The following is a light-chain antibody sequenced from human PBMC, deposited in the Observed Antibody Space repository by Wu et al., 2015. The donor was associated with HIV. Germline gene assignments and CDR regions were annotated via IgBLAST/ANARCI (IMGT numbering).Light chain of an antibody. J-gene: IGKJ1*01. CDR3: QHYDPSSPWT. Sequence: EIVLTQSPATLSVSPGERATLSCRASQSVSNNFAWFQQKPGQAPRLLIYDAITRATGIPARFSGSGSGTDFTLTISRLEPEDFAVYYCQHYDPSSPWTFGQGTRVEIK. CDR2: DAI. CDR1: QSVSNN. V-gene: IGKV3-15*01.